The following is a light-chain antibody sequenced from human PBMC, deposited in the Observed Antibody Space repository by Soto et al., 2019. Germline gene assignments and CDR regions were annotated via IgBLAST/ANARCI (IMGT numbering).Light chain of an antibody. V-gene: IGLV2-11*01. Sequence: QSALTQPRSVSGSPGQSVTISCTGTSSDIGDYNYVSWYQQYPGKAPKVVIYDVSKRPSGVPDRFSGSKSGDTASLTISGLQAEDEADYYCCSFAGSYTFWVFGGGTKLTVL. J-gene: IGLJ3*02. CDR1: SSDIGDYNY. CDR2: DVS. CDR3: CSFAGSYTFWV.